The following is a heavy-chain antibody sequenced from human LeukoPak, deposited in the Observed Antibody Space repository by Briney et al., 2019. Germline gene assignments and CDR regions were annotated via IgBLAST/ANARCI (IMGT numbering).Heavy chain of an antibody. CDR3: AKGASSTKYYSDY. CDR1: GFAFSSYG. J-gene: IGHJ4*02. CDR2: ISSSGGNT. Sequence: GGSLRLSCAVSGFAFSSYGMSWVRQAPGKGLEWVSTISSSGGNTYYADSVKGRFTISRDNSKNTLYLQMNSLRAEDTALYYCAKGASSTKYYSDYWGQGTPVTVSS. D-gene: IGHD2-2*01. V-gene: IGHV3-23*01.